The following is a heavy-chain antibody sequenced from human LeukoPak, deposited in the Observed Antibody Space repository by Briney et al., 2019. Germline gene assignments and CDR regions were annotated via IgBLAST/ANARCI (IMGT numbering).Heavy chain of an antibody. CDR3: AKELDTMFFDY. Sequence: GSLRLSCVTSGFTFDRYTIHWVRQAPGKGLEWVSLAGWAGGTTYYSDSVRGRFTISRDSGKNSVYLQMNSLTTDDTAFYFCAKELDTMFFDYWGQGALVTVSS. CDR2: AGWAGGTT. CDR1: GFTFDRYT. V-gene: IGHV3-43*01. J-gene: IGHJ4*02. D-gene: IGHD3-10*02.